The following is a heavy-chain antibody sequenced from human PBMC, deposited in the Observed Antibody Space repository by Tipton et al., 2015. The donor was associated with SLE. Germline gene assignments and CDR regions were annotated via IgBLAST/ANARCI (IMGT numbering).Heavy chain of an antibody. Sequence: TLSLTCIVSGGSMRSPYYWGWMRQSPEKGLEWIGSMHYSGDTYYNPSLKSRVAISVDMSKSQFSLKLSSVTAADTAVYYCASLAGTYSSYFRDYWGRGALVSVSS. CDR1: GGSMRSPYY. CDR3: ASLAGTYSSYFRDY. D-gene: IGHD1-26*01. V-gene: IGHV4-38-2*02. J-gene: IGHJ4*02. CDR2: MHYSGDT.